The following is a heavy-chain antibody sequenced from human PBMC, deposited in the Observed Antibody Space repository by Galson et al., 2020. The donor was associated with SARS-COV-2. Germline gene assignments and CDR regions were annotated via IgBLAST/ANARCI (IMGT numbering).Heavy chain of an antibody. Sequence: SETLSLTCAVYDGSLSGYSWTWIRKAPAKGREWIRVNNSGGETNNSPTLSSRDTLSVDTSRSQLSVRLTSVSAPDTALYFCARGHQGGVPFPVLGLGPFASYYDMDVWAKATTVTVSS. D-gene: IGHD3-16*01. J-gene: IGHJ6*03. V-gene: IGHV4-34*04. CDR3: ARGHQGGVPFPVLGLGPFASYYDMDV. CDR1: DGSLSGYS. CDR2: NNSGGET.